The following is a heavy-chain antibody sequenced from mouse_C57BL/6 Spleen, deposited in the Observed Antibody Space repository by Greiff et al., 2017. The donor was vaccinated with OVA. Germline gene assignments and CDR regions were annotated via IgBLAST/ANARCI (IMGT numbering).Heavy chain of an antibody. Sequence: EVHLVESGPGLAKPSQTLSLTCSVPGYSITSDYWNWIRKFPGNKLEYMGYISYSGSTYYNPSLKSRISITRDTSKNQYYLQLNSVTTEDTATYYCARSPPRGGDWYFDVWGTGTTVTVSS. CDR1: GYSITSDY. CDR3: ARSPPRGGDWYFDV. J-gene: IGHJ1*03. V-gene: IGHV3-8*01. CDR2: ISYSGST.